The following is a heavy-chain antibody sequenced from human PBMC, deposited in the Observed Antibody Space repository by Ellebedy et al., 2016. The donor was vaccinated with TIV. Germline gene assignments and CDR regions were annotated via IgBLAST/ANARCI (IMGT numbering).Heavy chain of an antibody. D-gene: IGHD1-26*01. V-gene: IGHV4-39*06. Sequence: SETLSLTXTVSGGSIGSSEYYWGWIRQSPGKGLEWIGSVFYSGNTYYNPSLKSRVTISLDTSKNQFPLRLRSVTAADTAVYYCAREPQDSGFDYWGRGTVVTVSS. CDR2: VFYSGNT. J-gene: IGHJ4*02. CDR3: AREPQDSGFDY. CDR1: GGSIGSSEYY.